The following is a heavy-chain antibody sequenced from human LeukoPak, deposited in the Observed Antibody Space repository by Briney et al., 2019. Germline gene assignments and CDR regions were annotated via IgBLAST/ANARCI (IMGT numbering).Heavy chain of an antibody. Sequence: PSETLSLTCTVSVDSITIDYWIWIRQPPGKGLEWIGFINNRGTTSYNPSLKSRVTISRDMSKNQFALKLSSVSAADTAVYYCARYRDVDSDISLDIWGQGTLVTVSS. CDR1: VDSITIDY. D-gene: IGHD3-22*01. V-gene: IGHV4-59*08. J-gene: IGHJ4*02. CDR3: ARYRDVDSDISLDI. CDR2: INNRGTT.